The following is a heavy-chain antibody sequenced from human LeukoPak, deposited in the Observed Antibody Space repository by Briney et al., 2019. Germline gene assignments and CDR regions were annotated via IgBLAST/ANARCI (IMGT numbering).Heavy chain of an antibody. CDR3: ARAQSPWAYDSSGYYRY. J-gene: IGHJ4*02. D-gene: IGHD3-22*01. V-gene: IGHV3-7*01. Sequence: GGSLRLSCAASGFTFSSYWMSWVRQAPGKGLEWVANINKDGGEKYYVDSVKGRFTISRDNSKNTLYLQVNSLRAEDTAVYYCARAQSPWAYDSSGYYRYWGQGSLVTVSS. CDR1: GFTFSSYW. CDR2: INKDGGEK.